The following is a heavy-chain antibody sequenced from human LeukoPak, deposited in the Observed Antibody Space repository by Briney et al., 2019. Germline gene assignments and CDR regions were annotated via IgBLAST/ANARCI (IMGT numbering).Heavy chain of an antibody. J-gene: IGHJ3*02. CDR1: GFTFSTYA. CDR2: IRGSGGST. CDR3: ARDPNGDYIGAFDI. V-gene: IGHV3-23*01. D-gene: IGHD2-8*01. Sequence: PGGSLRLSCAASGFTFSTYAMTWVRQAPGQGLEWVSSIRGSGGSTFYADSVKGRFTIFRDNTRNTLYLQMSSLRTEDTALYYCARDPNGDYIGAFDIWGQGIMVTVSS.